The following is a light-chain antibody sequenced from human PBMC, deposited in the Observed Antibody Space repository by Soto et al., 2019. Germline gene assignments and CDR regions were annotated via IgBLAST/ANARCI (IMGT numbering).Light chain of an antibody. CDR3: QQYNSYSGT. V-gene: IGKV1-5*03. CDR1: QTISSW. J-gene: IGKJ1*01. Sequence: DLQMTQSPSTLSGSVGARVTITCRASQTISSWLAWYQQKPGKAPKLLIYKASTLKSGVPSRFSGSGYGTEGTITIRSLQPDDFETYYCQQYNSYSGTFGQGTKVDIK. CDR2: KAS.